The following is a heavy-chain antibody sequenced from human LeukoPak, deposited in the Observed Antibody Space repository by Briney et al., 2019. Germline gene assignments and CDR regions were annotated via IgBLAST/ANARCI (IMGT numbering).Heavy chain of an antibody. J-gene: IGHJ4*02. CDR1: GGSFSGYY. CDR2: INHSGST. D-gene: IGHD3-22*01. Sequence: PSETLSLTCAVYGGSFSGYYWSWIRQPPGKGLEWIGEINHSGSTNYNPSLKSRVTISVDTSKNQFSLKLSSVTAADTAVYYCARAPYYYDSSGYCFDYWGQGTLVTVSS. CDR3: ARAPYYYDSSGYCFDY. V-gene: IGHV4-34*01.